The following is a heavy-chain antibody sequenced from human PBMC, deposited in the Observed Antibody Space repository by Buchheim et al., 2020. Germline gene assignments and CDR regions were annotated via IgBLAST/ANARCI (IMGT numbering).Heavy chain of an antibody. Sequence: EVQLLESGGGLVQPGGSLRLSCAASGFTFSSYAMTWVRRAPGKGLEWVSAISGSGVSTYHADSGKGRFTISRDKSKNTLYLQMNSLTAEDTAVYYCAKYFDGYYYHYMDVWGKGTT. J-gene: IGHJ6*03. CDR3: AKYFDGYYYHYMDV. CDR1: GFTFSSYA. D-gene: IGHD2/OR15-2a*01. CDR2: ISGSGVST. V-gene: IGHV3-23*01.